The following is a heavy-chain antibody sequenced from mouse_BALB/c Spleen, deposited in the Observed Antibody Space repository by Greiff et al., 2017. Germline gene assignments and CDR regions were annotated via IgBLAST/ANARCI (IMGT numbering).Heavy chain of an antibody. Sequence: VQGVESGAELVRPGTSVKISCKASGYTFTNYWLGWVKQRPGHGLEWIGDIYPGGGYTNYNEKFKGKATLTADTSSSTAYMQLSSLTSEDSAVYFCARRGGYDFYYFDYWGQGTTLTVSS. CDR1: GYTFTNYW. V-gene: IGHV1-63*02. D-gene: IGHD2-2*01. CDR2: IYPGGGYT. J-gene: IGHJ2*01. CDR3: ARRGGYDFYYFDY.